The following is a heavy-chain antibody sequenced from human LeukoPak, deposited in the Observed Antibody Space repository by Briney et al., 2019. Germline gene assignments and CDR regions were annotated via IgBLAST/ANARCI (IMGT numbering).Heavy chain of an antibody. CDR3: AVPLWVGEQVRFDP. V-gene: IGHV3-21*04. Sequence: GGSLRLSCAASGFTFSSYSMNWVRQAPGKGLGWVSSISSSSSYIYYADSVKGRFTISRDNAKNSLYLQMSSLRVEDTAVYHCAVPLWVGEQVRFDPWGQGTLVTVPS. J-gene: IGHJ5*02. CDR1: GFTFSSYS. D-gene: IGHD3-10*01. CDR2: ISSSSSYI.